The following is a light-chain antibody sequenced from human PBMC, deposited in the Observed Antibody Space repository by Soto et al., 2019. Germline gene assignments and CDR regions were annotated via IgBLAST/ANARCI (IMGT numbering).Light chain of an antibody. J-gene: IGKJ4*01. CDR3: QQYDTLPLT. Sequence: DIEMTQSPSSLSASVGDRVTITCQASQDISTYLHWYQQKPGKAPNVLIYDASNLETGVPSRFNGSGSGTDFTFTISSLQPEDIATYYCQQYDTLPLTFGGGTKVEIK. V-gene: IGKV1-33*01. CDR1: QDISTY. CDR2: DAS.